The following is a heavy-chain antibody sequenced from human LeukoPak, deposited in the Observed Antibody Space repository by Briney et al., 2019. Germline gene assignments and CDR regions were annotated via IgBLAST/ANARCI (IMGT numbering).Heavy chain of an antibody. CDR3: AKDTTPYYYDSSGYFDY. D-gene: IGHD3-22*01. CDR1: GFTFSSYA. J-gene: IGHJ4*02. CDR2: TSGSGGST. Sequence: GGSLRLSCAASGFTFSSYAMSWVRHAPGKGLEWVSATSGSGGSTYYADSVKGRFTISRDNSKNTLYLQMNSLRAEDTAVYYCAKDTTPYYYDSSGYFDYWGQGTLVTVSS. V-gene: IGHV3-23*01.